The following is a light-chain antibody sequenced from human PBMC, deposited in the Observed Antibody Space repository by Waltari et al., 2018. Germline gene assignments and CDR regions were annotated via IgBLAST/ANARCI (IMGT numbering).Light chain of an antibody. V-gene: IGLV1-47*01. CDR3: AAWDDSLNGYYV. J-gene: IGLJ1*01. Sequence: QSVLTQPPSASGTPGPRVTTSCPGSSSNIGTNFFSCYQPVPGTATKLLIYRSDQRPSGVPDRFSGSKSGTSASLAISGLRSEDEGDYYCAAWDDSLNGYYVFGTGTKVTVL. CDR2: RSD. CDR1: SSNIGTNF.